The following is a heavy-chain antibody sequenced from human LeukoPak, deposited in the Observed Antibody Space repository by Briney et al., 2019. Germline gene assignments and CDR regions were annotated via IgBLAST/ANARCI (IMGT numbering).Heavy chain of an antibody. CDR3: AREEPYDCSGYYS. J-gene: IGHJ4*02. D-gene: IGHD3-22*01. V-gene: IGHV1-18*01. CDR1: GYTFTSYG. CDR2: ISAYNGNT. Sequence: ASVKVSCKASGYTFTSYGISWVRQAPGQGVEWMGWISAYNGNTDYAQKLQGRVTMTTDTSTSTAYMELRSMGSDYTAMYYCAREEPYDCSGYYSWGQGTLVTVSS.